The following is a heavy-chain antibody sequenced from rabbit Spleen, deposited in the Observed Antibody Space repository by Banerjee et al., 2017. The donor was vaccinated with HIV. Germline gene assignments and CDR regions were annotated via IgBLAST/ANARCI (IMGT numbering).Heavy chain of an antibody. CDR1: GFSFSNKDV. CDR3: ASDLASVVGWDFNL. V-gene: IGHV1S40*01. Sequence: QSLEEYGGGLVQPEGSLTITCKASGFSFSNKDVMCWVRQAPGKGLVWITCINAYTGNPVYTSWAKGLFTISRTSSTTVTLQITSLTAADTATYFCASDLASVVGWDFNLWGQGTLVTVS. CDR2: INAYTGNP. D-gene: IGHD3-1*01. J-gene: IGHJ4*01.